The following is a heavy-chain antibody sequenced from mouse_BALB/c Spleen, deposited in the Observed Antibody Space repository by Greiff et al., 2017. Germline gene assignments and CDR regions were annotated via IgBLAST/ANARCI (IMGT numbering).Heavy chain of an antibody. CDR1: GFTFSSYA. CDR2: ISSGGST. CDR3: ARGYYGSSYPVYFDY. Sequence: DVMLVESGGGLVKPGGSLKLSCAASGFTFSSYAMSWVRQTPEKRLEWVASISSGGSTYYPDSVKGRFTISRDNARNILYLQMSSLRSEDTAMYYCARGYYGSSYPVYFDYWGQGTTLTVSS. D-gene: IGHD1-1*01. J-gene: IGHJ2*01. V-gene: IGHV5-6-5*01.